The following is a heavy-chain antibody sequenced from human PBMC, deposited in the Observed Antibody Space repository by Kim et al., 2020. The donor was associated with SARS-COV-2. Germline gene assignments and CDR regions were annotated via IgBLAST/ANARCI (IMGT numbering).Heavy chain of an antibody. CDR3: AKVRTTLVLGRGFYY. Sequence: GGSLRLSCAASGFTFSSYAMSWVRQAPGKGLEWVSSISGSGGSTYYADSVKGRFTISRDNSKNTLYLQMNSLRAEDTAVYYCAKVRTTLVLGRGFYYWGQGTLVTVSS. V-gene: IGHV3-23*01. CDR2: ISGSGGST. D-gene: IGHD1-1*01. J-gene: IGHJ4*02. CDR1: GFTFSSYA.